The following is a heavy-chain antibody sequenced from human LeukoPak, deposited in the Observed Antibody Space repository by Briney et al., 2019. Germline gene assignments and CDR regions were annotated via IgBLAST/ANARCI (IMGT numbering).Heavy chain of an antibody. CDR1: GYTFNSYG. Sequence: ASVKVSCTASGYTFNSYGFHWVRQAPGQGLEWMGWVSAYNGNTNYTQKLQVRVTMTTDTSTTTAYMELRSLRSDDTAVYYCARDEPIVVVPAALDYWGQGTLVTVSS. CDR3: ARDEPIVVVPAALDY. J-gene: IGHJ4*02. D-gene: IGHD2-2*01. CDR2: VSAYNGNT. V-gene: IGHV1-18*01.